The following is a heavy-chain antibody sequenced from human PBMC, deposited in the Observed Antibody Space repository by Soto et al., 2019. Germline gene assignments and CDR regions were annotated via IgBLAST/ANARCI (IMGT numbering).Heavy chain of an antibody. CDR2: INHSGST. V-gene: IGHV4-34*01. D-gene: IGHD6-13*01. CDR1: GGSFSGYY. CDR3: ARPGIAAAGTSGYYYYYGMDV. J-gene: IGHJ6*02. Sequence: SETLSLTCAVYGGSFSGYYWSWIRQPPGKGLEWIGEINHSGSTNYNPSLKSRVTISVDTSKNQFSLKLSSVTAADTAVYYCARPGIAAAGTSGYYYYYGMDVWGQGTTVTVSS.